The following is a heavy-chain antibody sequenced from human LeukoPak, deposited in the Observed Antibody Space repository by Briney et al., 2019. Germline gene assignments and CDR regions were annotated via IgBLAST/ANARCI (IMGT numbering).Heavy chain of an antibody. D-gene: IGHD1-14*01. CDR2: ISYDGSNK. Sequence: PGRSLRLSCAASGFTFSSYGMHWVRQAPGKGLEWVAVISYDGSNKYYADSVKGRFTISRDNSKNTLYLQMNSLRAEDTAVYYCATGPPGFDYWGQGTLVTVSS. CDR1: GFTFSSYG. V-gene: IGHV3-30*03. CDR3: ATGPPGFDY. J-gene: IGHJ4*02.